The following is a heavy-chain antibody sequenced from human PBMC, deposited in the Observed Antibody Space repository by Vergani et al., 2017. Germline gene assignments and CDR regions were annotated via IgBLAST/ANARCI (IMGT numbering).Heavy chain of an antibody. J-gene: IGHJ6*03. D-gene: IGHD3-10*01. CDR1: GFTFSSYA. CDR3: AKCYGSGFYYYYMDV. CDR2: ISGSGGST. Sequence: EVQLLESGGGLVQPGGSLRLSCAASGFTFSSYAMSWVRQAPGKGLEWVSAISGSGGSTYYADSVKGRFTISRDNSENTLYLQMNSLRAEDTAVYYCAKCYGSGFYYYYMDVWGKGTTVTVSS. V-gene: IGHV3-23*01.